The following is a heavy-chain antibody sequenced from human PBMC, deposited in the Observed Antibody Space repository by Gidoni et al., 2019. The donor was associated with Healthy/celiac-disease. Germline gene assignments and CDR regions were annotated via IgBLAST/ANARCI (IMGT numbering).Heavy chain of an antibody. D-gene: IGHD2-2*02. CDR3: AKGPDIVVVPAAIAWGWFDP. V-gene: IGHV3-23*01. Sequence: EVQLLESGGGLVQPGGSLRLSCAASGFTFSSYAMSWVRQAPGKGLEWVSAISGSGGSTYYADSVKGRFTISRDNSKNTLYLQMNSLRAEDTAVYYCAKGPDIVVVPAAIAWGWFDPWGQGTLVTVSS. CDR1: GFTFSSYA. CDR2: ISGSGGST. J-gene: IGHJ5*02.